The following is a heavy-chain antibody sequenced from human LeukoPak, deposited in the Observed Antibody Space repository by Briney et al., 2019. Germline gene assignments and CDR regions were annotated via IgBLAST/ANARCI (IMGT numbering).Heavy chain of an antibody. CDR1: GGSISSYY. J-gene: IGHJ4*02. Sequence: PSETLSLTCTVSGGSISSYYWSWVRQPPGKGLEWIGFVYYTGSTNYNPSLKSRVTISVDTSKNQFSLKLSSVTAADTAVYYCARRSGYSSSWVDYWGQGTLVTVSS. V-gene: IGHV4-59*08. CDR2: VYYTGST. D-gene: IGHD6-13*01. CDR3: ARRSGYSSSWVDY.